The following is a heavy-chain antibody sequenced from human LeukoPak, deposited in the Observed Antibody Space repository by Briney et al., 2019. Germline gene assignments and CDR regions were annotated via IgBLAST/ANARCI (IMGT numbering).Heavy chain of an antibody. CDR2: INPNSGGT. CDR3: ATVSVSSSSGFDY. V-gene: IGHV1-2*02. D-gene: IGHD6-6*01. CDR1: GYTFTGYY. Sequence: ASVKVSFKASGYTFTGYYIYWVRQAPGQGLEWMGWINPNSGGTKSGQKFQGRITMTSDTSTSTAYMELSSLSSDDTAVFYCATVSVSSSSGFDYWGQGTLVTVSS. J-gene: IGHJ4*02.